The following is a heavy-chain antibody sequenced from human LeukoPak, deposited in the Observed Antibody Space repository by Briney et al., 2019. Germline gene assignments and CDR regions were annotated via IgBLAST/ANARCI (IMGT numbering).Heavy chain of an antibody. CDR1: GFTFDDYA. V-gene: IGHV3-43D*03. J-gene: IGHJ4*02. CDR3: AKDEGSSIAS. Sequence: GGSLRPSCAASGFTFDDYAMHWVRQAPGKGLEWVSLISWDGGSTYYADSVKGRFTISRDNSKNSLYLQMNSLRAEDTALYYCAKDEGSSIASWGQGTLVTVSS. CDR2: ISWDGGST. D-gene: IGHD6-13*01.